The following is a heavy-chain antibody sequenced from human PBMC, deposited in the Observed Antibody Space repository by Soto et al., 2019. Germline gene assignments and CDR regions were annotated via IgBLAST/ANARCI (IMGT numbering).Heavy chain of an antibody. D-gene: IGHD1-1*01. Sequence: TLSLTCTVSGGSMSRYYWTWIRQPPGKGLEWIGNIHYTGSTNYNPSLKSRVTILLGTSTSQFSLKVSSVTAADTAVYYCARDLTISSTDGPLDPWGHGTLVTVSS. CDR1: GGSMSRYY. CDR2: IHYTGST. V-gene: IGHV4-59*01. CDR3: ARDLTISSTDGPLDP. J-gene: IGHJ5*02.